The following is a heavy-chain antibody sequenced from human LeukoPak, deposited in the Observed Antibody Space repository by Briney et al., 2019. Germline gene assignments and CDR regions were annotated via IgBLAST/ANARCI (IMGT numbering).Heavy chain of an antibody. J-gene: IGHJ6*03. CDR1: GGSFSGYY. D-gene: IGHD2-2*01. Sequence: SETLSLTCAVYGGSFSGYYWSWIRQPPGKGLEWIGEINPSGSTNYNPSLKSRVTISVDTSKNQFSLKLSSVTAADTAVYYCARGRRYCSSTSCYPYMDVWGKGTTVTVSS. V-gene: IGHV4-34*01. CDR2: INPSGST. CDR3: ARGRRYCSSTSCYPYMDV.